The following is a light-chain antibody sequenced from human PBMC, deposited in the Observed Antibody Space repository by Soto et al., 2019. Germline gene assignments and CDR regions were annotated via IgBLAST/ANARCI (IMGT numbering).Light chain of an antibody. V-gene: IGKV3-15*01. J-gene: IGKJ1*01. CDR1: QSISSN. CDR2: AAS. CDR3: QQYNNWPLT. Sequence: EIVMTQSPATLSVSPGERATLSCRASQSISSNLAWYQHKPGQAPRLLIYAASTRATGLPARFSGSGSGTEFTLTISSLQSEDFAVYSCQQYNNWPLTFGQGTKV.